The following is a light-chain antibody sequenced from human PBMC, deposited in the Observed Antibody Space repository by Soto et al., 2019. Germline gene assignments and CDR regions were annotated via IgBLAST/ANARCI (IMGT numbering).Light chain of an antibody. CDR3: SSYTSSNTLVV. V-gene: IGLV2-14*01. CDR1: SSDVGGYNY. Sequence: QSALTQPASVSGSPGQSITISCTGTSSDVGGYNYVSWYQQHPGKAPKLMIYEVSNRPSGVSNRFSGSKSGNTASLTISGLQAEDEADYYCSSYTSSNTLVVFGTGTKLTFL. CDR2: EVS. J-gene: IGLJ1*01.